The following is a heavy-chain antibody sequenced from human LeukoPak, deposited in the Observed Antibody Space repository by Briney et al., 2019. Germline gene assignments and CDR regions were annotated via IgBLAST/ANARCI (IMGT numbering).Heavy chain of an antibody. CDR1: GFTFSSYE. D-gene: IGHD3-10*01. CDR2: ISSSGSTI. V-gene: IGHV3-48*03. Sequence: PGGSLRLSCAASGFTFSSYEMNWVRQAPGKGLEWVSYISSSGSTIYYADSVKGRFTISRDNAKNSLYLQMNSLRAEDTALYYCAKDRSTLGWFGESHFDYWGQGTLVTVSS. J-gene: IGHJ4*02. CDR3: AKDRSTLGWFGESHFDY.